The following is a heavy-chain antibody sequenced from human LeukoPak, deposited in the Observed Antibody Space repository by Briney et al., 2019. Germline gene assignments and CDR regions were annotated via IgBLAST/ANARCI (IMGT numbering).Heavy chain of an antibody. V-gene: IGHV1-2*02. CDR1: GYTFTSYD. CDR3: ARVAGNAGLGAFDI. D-gene: IGHD4-23*01. CDR2: INPNSGGT. J-gene: IGHJ3*02. Sequence: AASVKVSCKASGYTFTSYDINWVRQATGQGLEWMGWINPNSGGTNYAQKFQGRVTMTRDTSISTAYMELSRLRSDDTAVYYCARVAGNAGLGAFDIWGQGTMVTVSS.